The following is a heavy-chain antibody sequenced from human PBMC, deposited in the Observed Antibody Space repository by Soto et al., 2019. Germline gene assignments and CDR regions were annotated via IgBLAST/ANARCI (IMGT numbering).Heavy chain of an antibody. CDR2: VFYTGST. CDR1: GGSISSYY. V-gene: IGHV4-59*08. J-gene: IGHJ6*03. CDR3: ARQDGYYYYMDA. Sequence: QVQLQESGPGLVKPSETLSLTCKLSGGSISSYYWSWIRQPPGEALEWIGYVFYTGSTNYNPSLKSRVLNSVDTSKNQFSLELRSVTAADTAVYSCARQDGYYYYMDAWGKGTTVTVSS.